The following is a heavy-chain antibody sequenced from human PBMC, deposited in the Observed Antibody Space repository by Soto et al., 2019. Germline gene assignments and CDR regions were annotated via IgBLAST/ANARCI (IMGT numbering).Heavy chain of an antibody. D-gene: IGHD5-18*01. CDR1: GGTFSSYA. J-gene: IGHJ4*02. Sequence: VQLVQSGAEVKKPGSSVKVSCKASGGTFSSYAISWVRQAPGKGLEWVSAISGSGGSTYYADSVKGRFTISRDNSKNTLYLQMNSLRAEDTAVYYCAKDLRYSYGYFDYWGQGTLVTVSS. CDR2: ISGSGGST. CDR3: AKDLRYSYGYFDY. V-gene: IGHV3-23*04.